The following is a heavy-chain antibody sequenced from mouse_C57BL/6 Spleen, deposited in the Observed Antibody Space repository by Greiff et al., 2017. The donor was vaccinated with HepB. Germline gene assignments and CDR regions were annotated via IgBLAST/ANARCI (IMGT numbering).Heavy chain of an antibody. J-gene: IGHJ4*01. CDR1: GYTFSDYG. CDR3: ARDDYDAMDY. Sequence: EVQGVESGGGLVKPGGSLKLSCAASGYTFSDYGMHWVRQAPEKGLEWVAYISSGSSTIYYEDTVKGRFTISRDNAKNTLFLQMTSLRSEDTAMYYCARDDYDAMDYWGQGTSGTVSS. V-gene: IGHV5-17*01. CDR2: ISSGSSTI.